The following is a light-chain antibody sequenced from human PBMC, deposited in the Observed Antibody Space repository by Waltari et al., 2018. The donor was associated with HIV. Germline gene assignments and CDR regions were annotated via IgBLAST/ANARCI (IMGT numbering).Light chain of an antibody. CDR1: TRDIGTYNF. Sequence: QSALTHPASMSGSPGQSITISCSGTTRDIGTYNFVSWYQQHPGQVPKLLIYGVSDRPSGMSPRFSGSRSGNTASLTTSDLQAEDEADYYCTSHSPIYTLIFGGGPKLPVL. V-gene: IGLV2-14*03. J-gene: IGLJ2*01. CDR2: GVS. CDR3: TSHSPIYTLI.